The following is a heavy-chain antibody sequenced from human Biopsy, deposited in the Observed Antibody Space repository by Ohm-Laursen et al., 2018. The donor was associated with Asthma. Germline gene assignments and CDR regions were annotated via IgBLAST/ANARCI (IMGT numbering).Heavy chain of an antibody. J-gene: IGHJ6*02. CDR1: GYTFNSAG. D-gene: IGHD3-10*01. V-gene: IGHV1-18*01. Sequence: ATVKISCKTSGYTFNSAGITWVRQTPGQGLEWMGWISVYNGNTKVAQKLQDRVTMITDTSTNTAYMELRSLRSDDTAVYFCARAVDYSHYYGIDVWGQGTTVTVS. CDR3: ARAVDYSHYYGIDV. CDR2: ISVYNGNT.